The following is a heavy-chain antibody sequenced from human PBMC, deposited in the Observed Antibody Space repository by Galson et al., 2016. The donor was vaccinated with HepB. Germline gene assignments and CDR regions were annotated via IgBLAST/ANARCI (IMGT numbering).Heavy chain of an antibody. CDR2: IKSDGSNI. CDR3: STLRDFWSG. Sequence: SLRLSCAASGFTFSRQWKYWVRQAPGKGLAWVSQIKSDGSNINYADSVKGRFTISRDNAGNTLYLQMNSLRAEDTAVYYCSTLRDFWSGWGQGTLVTVS. CDR1: GFTFSRQW. J-gene: IGHJ4*02. D-gene: IGHD3-3*01. V-gene: IGHV3-74*01.